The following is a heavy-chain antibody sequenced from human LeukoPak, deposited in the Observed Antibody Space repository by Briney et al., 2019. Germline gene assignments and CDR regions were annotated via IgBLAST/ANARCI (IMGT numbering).Heavy chain of an antibody. J-gene: IGHJ5*02. CDR1: GGSISSGGYS. CDR2: IYHSGST. Sequence: PSETLSLTCAVSGGSISSGGYSWSWIRQPPGKGREWIGYIYHSGSTYYNPSLKSRVTISVDRSKNQFSLKLSSVTAADTAVYYCAREASYANWFDPWGQGTLVTVSS. CDR3: AREASYANWFDP. D-gene: IGHD1-26*01. V-gene: IGHV4-30-2*01.